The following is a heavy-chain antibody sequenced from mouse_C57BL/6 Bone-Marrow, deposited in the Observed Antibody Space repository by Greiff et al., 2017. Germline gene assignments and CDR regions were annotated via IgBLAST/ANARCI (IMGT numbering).Heavy chain of an antibody. Sequence: DVKLVESGGDLVKPGGSLKLSCAASGFTFSSYGMSWVRQTPDKRLEWVATISSGGSYTYYPDSVKGRFTISRDNAKNPLYLQMSSLKSEDTAMYYCARHVTSPLYYFDYWGQGTTLTVSS. CDR3: ARHVTSPLYYFDY. CDR2: ISSGGSYT. J-gene: IGHJ2*01. D-gene: IGHD2-12*01. CDR1: GFTFSSYG. V-gene: IGHV5-6*02.